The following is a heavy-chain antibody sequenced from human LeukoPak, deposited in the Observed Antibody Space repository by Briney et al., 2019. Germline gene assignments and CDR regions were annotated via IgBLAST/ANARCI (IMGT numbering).Heavy chain of an antibody. D-gene: IGHD4-11*01. CDR3: ARGASMTTDLYYYMDV. CDR2: ISAYNGNT. CDR1: GYTFTSYG. Sequence: ASVKVSCKASGYTFTSYGISWVRQAPGQGLEWMGWISAYNGNTNYAQKLQGRVTMTTDTSTSTAYMELRSLRSDDTAVYYCARGASMTTDLYYYMDVWGKGTTVTVSS. J-gene: IGHJ6*03. V-gene: IGHV1-18*01.